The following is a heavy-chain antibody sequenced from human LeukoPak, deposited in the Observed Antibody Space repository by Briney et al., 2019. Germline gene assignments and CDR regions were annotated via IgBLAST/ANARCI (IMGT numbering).Heavy chain of an antibody. J-gene: IGHJ6*02. Sequence: GGSLRLSCAASGFTFSSYAMSWVRQAPGKGLEWVSAISGSGGSTYYADSVKGRFTISRDNAKNSLYLQMNSLRAEDTAVYYCAGDTVTKGFYGMDVWGQGTTVTVSS. CDR1: GFTFSSYA. V-gene: IGHV3-23*01. CDR2: ISGSGGST. D-gene: IGHD4-17*01. CDR3: AGDTVTKGFYGMDV.